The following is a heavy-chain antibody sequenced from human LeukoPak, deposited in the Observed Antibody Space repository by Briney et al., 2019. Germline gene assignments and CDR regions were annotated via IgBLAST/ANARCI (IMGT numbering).Heavy chain of an antibody. CDR1: GGTLSTSA. CDR2: IIPLFGRT. CDR3: ARNPRYYSDTSGYYPFDY. J-gene: IGHJ4*02. V-gene: IGHV1-69*05. Sequence: ASVKVSCTTSGGTLSTSAINWVRQAPGQGLEWMGGIIPLFGRTSYAQKFQGRVTITTDESTSTAYMELRSLRSEDTAVYYCARNPRYYSDTSGYYPFDYWGQGTLVTVSS. D-gene: IGHD3-22*01.